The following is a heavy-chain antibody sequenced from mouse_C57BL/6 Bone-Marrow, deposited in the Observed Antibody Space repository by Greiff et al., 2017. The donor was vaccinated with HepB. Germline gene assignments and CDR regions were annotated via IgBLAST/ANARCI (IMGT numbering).Heavy chain of an antibody. CDR1: GYTFTSYW. J-gene: IGHJ3*01. D-gene: IGHD1-1*01. CDR2: IYPGSGST. Sequence: QVQLQQPGAELVKPGASVKMSCKASGYTFTSYWITWVKQRPGQGLEWIGDIYPGSGSTNYNEKFKSKATLTVDTSSSTAYMQLSSLTSEDSAVYFCAREYYYGSGLHFAYWGQGTLVTVSA. V-gene: IGHV1-55*01. CDR3: AREYYYGSGLHFAY.